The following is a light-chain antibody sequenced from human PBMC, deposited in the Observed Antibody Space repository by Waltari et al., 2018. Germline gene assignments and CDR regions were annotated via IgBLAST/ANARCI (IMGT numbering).Light chain of an antibody. Sequence: EIVLTQSPGTLSLSTWERATLSCRASTSLGDSQLAWDQQKPCQAPRLLVYGPSTWATGIPDRFSGSGSGTDFTLTISRLEPEDFAVYYCQQYYNSRPTFGQGTKVEF. CDR3: QQYYNSRPT. J-gene: IGKJ1*01. V-gene: IGKV3-20*01. CDR2: GPS. CDR1: TSLGDSQ.